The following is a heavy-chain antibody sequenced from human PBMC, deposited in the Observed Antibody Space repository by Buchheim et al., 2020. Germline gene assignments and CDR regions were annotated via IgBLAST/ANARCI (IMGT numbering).Heavy chain of an antibody. CDR2: MNPNSGNT. D-gene: IGHD3-10*01. V-gene: IGHV1-8*02. CDR3: ARGGITMVRGVISYYYYGMDV. Sequence: QVHLVQSGAEVKKPGSSVKVSCKASGGTSNNFTINWVRQATGQGLEWMGWMNPNSGNTGYAQKFQGRVTMTRNTSISTAYMELSSLRSEDTAVYYCARGGITMVRGVISYYYYGMDVWGQGTT. J-gene: IGHJ6*02. CDR1: GGTSNNFT.